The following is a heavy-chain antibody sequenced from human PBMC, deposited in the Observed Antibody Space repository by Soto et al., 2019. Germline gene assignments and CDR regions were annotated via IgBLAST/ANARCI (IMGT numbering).Heavy chain of an antibody. Sequence: SETLSLTCTVSGGSISSSNYFWGWIRQPPGKGLEWIGSIYYSGSTYYNPSLKSRVTISVDTSKNQFSLKLSSVTAADTAVYYCARVLTSTIDYWGQGTLVTVSS. J-gene: IGHJ4*02. D-gene: IGHD2-2*01. CDR3: ARVLTSTIDY. CDR2: IYYSGST. V-gene: IGHV4-39*02. CDR1: GGSISSSNYF.